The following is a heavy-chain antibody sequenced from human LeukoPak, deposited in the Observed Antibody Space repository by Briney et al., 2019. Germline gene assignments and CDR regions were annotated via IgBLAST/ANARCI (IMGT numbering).Heavy chain of an antibody. V-gene: IGHV1-18*04. Sequence: ASVKVSCKASGYTFTSHGISWVRQAPGQGLEWMGWISTNSGHTSYAQKLQGRVTLTTDTATSTAYMELRSLRSDDTAVYYCARGRDSYGSGSYLDYWGQGTLVVVSS. D-gene: IGHD3-10*01. J-gene: IGHJ4*02. CDR2: ISTNSGHT. CDR3: ARGRDSYGSGSYLDY. CDR1: GYTFTSHG.